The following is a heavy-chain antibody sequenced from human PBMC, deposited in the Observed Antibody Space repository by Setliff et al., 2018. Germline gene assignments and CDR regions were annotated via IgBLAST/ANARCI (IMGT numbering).Heavy chain of an antibody. CDR1: GFTFDDYT. J-gene: IGHJ6*02. V-gene: IGHV3-53*01. D-gene: IGHD6-13*01. CDR2: IYSGGST. CDR3: ASYGSWYERAYYYGMDV. Sequence: LRLSCAASGFTFDDYTMHWVRQAPGKSLEWVSVIYSGGSTYYADSVKGRFTISRDNSKNTLYLQMNSLRAEDTAVYYCASYGSWYERAYYYGMDVWGQGTTVTVSS.